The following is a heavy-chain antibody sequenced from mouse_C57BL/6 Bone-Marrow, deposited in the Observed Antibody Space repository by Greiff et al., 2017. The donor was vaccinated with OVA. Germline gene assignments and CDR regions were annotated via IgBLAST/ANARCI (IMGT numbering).Heavy chain of an antibody. CDR1: GYAFSSSW. V-gene: IGHV1-82*01. CDR2: IYPGDGDT. Sequence: VQLQESGPELVKPGASVKISCKASGYAFSSSWMNWVKQRPGKGLEWIGRIYPGDGDTNYNGKFKGKATLTADKSSSTAYMQLSSLTSEDSAVYFCESTMVKGAMDYWGQGTSVTVSS. CDR3: ESTMVKGAMDY. D-gene: IGHD2-2*01. J-gene: IGHJ4*01.